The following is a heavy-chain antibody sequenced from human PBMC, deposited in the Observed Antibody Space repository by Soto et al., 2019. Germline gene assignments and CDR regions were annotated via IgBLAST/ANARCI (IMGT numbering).Heavy chain of an antibody. CDR2: IDPSDSYT. Sequence: GESLKISCKGSGYSFTSYWISWVRQMPGKGLEWMGRIDPSDSYTNYSPSFQGQVTISADKSISTAYLQWSSLKASDTAMYYCASPWSSSRNYDVMYFWGQGTTVPVSS. V-gene: IGHV5-10-1*04. J-gene: IGHJ6*02. D-gene: IGHD6-13*01. CDR1: GYSFTSYW. CDR3: ASPWSSSRNYDVMYF.